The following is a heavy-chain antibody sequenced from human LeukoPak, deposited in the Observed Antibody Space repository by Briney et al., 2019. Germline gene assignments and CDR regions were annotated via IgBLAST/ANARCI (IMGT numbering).Heavy chain of an antibody. CDR3: ARRPGIAAAGTNY. J-gene: IGHJ4*02. CDR1: GFTVSSNY. Sequence: GGSLRLSCAASGFTVSSNYMSWVRQAPGKGLEWVSVIYSGGSTYYADSVKGRFTISRDNSKNTLYLQMNSLRAEDTAVYYCARRPGIAAAGTNYRGQGTLVTVSS. V-gene: IGHV3-53*05. D-gene: IGHD6-13*01. CDR2: IYSGGST.